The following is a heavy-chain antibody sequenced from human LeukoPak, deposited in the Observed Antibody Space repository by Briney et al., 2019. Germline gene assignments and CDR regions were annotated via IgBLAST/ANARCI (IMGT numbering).Heavy chain of an antibody. V-gene: IGHV1-3*01. CDR3: ARAATYYDILTGYYNWFDP. CDR2: INAGNGNT. Sequence: GESLKISCKGSGYSFTSYWIGWVRQAPGQRLEWMGWINAGNGNTKYSQKFQGRVTITRDTSASTAYMELSSLRSEDTAVYYCARAATYYDILTGYYNWFDPWGQGTLVTVSS. J-gene: IGHJ5*02. D-gene: IGHD3-9*01. CDR1: GYSFTSYW.